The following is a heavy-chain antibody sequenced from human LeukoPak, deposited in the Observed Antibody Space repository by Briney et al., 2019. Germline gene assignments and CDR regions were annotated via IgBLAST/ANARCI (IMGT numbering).Heavy chain of an antibody. CDR3: ARGGYDFTTHYYYYMDV. D-gene: IGHD3-3*01. V-gene: IGHV1-69*05. J-gene: IGHJ6*03. CDR1: GGTFSSYA. Sequence: SVKVSCKASGGTFSSYAISWVRQAPGQGLEWMGGIIPIFSTANYVQKFQGRVTITTDESTSTAYMELSSLRSEDTAVYYCARGGYDFTTHYYYYMDVWGKGTTVTVSS. CDR2: IIPIFSTA.